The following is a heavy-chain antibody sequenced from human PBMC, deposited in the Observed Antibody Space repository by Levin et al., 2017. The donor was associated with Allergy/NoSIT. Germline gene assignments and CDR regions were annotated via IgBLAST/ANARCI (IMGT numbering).Heavy chain of an antibody. CDR2: IYSSGAT. CDR1: GFTVNDNY. V-gene: IGHV3-53*01. Sequence: PGGSLRLSCAASGFTVNDNYMNWVRQAPGKGLEWVSIIYSSGATYYTDSVRGRFTISRDNSKNTVYLQMNTLRAEDTALYYCAREPRNFYFGMDVWGQGTTVTVSS. J-gene: IGHJ6*02. CDR3: AREPRNFYFGMDV.